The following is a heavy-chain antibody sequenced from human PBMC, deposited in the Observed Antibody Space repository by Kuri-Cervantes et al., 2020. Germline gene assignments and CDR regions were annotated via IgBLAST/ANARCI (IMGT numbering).Heavy chain of an antibody. D-gene: IGHD3-22*01. CDR2: IWSDGSNK. J-gene: IGHJ4*02. V-gene: IGHV3-33*01. CDR3: ARGHYYDSSGLDY. Sequence: GGSLRLSCVASGFTFRSYGMHWVRQAPGKGLEWVAVIWSDGSNKYYADSVKGRFTISRDNSKNTLSLQMNSLRADDTAVYYCARGHYYDSSGLDYWGQGTLVTVSS. CDR1: GFTFRSYG.